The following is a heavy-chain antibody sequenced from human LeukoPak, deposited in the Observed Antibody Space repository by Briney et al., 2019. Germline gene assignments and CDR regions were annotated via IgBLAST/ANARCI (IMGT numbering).Heavy chain of an antibody. CDR1: GFSFSSYA. Sequence: GSLRLSCAASGFSFSSYAMHSVRQPPGKGLEWIGSIYYSGSTYYNSSLKSRVTISVDTSKNQFSLKLSSLTAADTAVYYCARAAYCGGDCYLFDYWGQGTLVTVFS. V-gene: IGHV4-39*01. D-gene: IGHD2-21*02. J-gene: IGHJ4*02. CDR2: IYYSGST. CDR3: ARAAYCGGDCYLFDY.